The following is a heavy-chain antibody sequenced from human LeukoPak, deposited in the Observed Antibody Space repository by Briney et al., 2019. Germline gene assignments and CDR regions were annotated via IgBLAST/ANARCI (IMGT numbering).Heavy chain of an antibody. CDR3: ARDDSPGIAVAATDY. V-gene: IGHV3-30*02. D-gene: IGHD6-19*01. CDR1: GFTFSSYG. J-gene: IGHJ4*02. Sequence: PGGSLRLSCAASGFTFSSYGMNWVRQAPGKGLEWVAFIRYDGSNKYYADSVKGRFTISRDNSKNTLYLQMNSLRAEDTAVYYCARDDSPGIAVAATDYWGQGTLVTVSS. CDR2: IRYDGSNK.